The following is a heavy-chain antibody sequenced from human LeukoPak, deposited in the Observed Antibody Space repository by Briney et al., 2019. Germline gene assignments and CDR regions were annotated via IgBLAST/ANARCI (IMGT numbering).Heavy chain of an antibody. D-gene: IGHD2-15*01. V-gene: IGHV3-7*01. Sequence: PTGGSLRLSCAASGFTFSNHWMSWVRQAPGKGLEWVANINQDGSEKYYVDSVKGRFTISRDNAKNSLYLQMNTLSPEDTAIYYCARDHVVDGLVFDYWGQGTLVTVSS. CDR1: GFTFSNHW. J-gene: IGHJ4*02. CDR2: INQDGSEK. CDR3: ARDHVVDGLVFDY.